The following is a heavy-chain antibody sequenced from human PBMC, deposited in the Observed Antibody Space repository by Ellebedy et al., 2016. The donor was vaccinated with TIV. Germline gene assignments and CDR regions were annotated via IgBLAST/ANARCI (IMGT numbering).Heavy chain of an antibody. CDR1: GYTFTSYD. CDR3: ARGLLEMATITGAFDI. V-gene: IGHV1-8*01. D-gene: IGHD5-24*01. CDR2: MNPNSGNT. J-gene: IGHJ3*02. Sequence: ASVKVSCKASGYTFTSYDINWVRQATGQGLEWMGWMNPNSGNTGYAQKFQGRVTMTRNTSISTAYMELSSLRSEDTAVYYCARGLLEMATITGAFDIWGQGTMVTVSS.